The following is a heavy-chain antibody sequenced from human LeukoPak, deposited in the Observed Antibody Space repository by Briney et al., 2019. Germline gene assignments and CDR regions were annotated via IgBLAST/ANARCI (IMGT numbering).Heavy chain of an antibody. Sequence: GGSLRLSCAASGFIFSSYSMNWVRQAPGKGLEWVSSISSSSSYIYYADSVKGRFTISRDNAKNSLYLQMNSLRAEDTAVYYCARDRGYCSGGSCYYFGYWGQGTLVTVSS. D-gene: IGHD2-15*01. CDR2: ISSSSSYI. CDR3: ARDRGYCSGGSCYYFGY. J-gene: IGHJ4*02. V-gene: IGHV3-21*01. CDR1: GFIFSSYS.